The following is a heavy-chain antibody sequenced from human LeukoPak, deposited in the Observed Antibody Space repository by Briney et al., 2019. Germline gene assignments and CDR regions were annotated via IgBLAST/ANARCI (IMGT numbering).Heavy chain of an antibody. Sequence: SETLSLTCAVYGGSFSAYYRTWIRQPPGKGLEWIGEINHGGSTYYNPSPTSRVTISIDTSKNQFSLNLSSVTAADTAVYYCASLREHNYYARGFDYWGQGTLVTVSS. V-gene: IGHV4-34*01. CDR2: INHGGST. CDR1: GGSFSAYY. CDR3: ASLREHNYYARGFDY. J-gene: IGHJ4*02. D-gene: IGHD1-26*01.